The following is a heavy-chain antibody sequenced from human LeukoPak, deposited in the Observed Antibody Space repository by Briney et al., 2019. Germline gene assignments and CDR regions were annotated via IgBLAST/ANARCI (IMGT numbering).Heavy chain of an antibody. Sequence: SETLSLTCTVSGDSISSYYWSWIRQPPGKGLEWVGYIYYSGSTNYNPSLKSRVTISVDTSKNQFSLRLNSVTAADTAVYYCAMSRDGYNYAYYFDDWGQGTLVTVSS. J-gene: IGHJ4*02. CDR2: IYYSGST. CDR1: GDSISSYY. V-gene: IGHV4-59*13. CDR3: AMSRDGYNYAYYFDD. D-gene: IGHD5-24*01.